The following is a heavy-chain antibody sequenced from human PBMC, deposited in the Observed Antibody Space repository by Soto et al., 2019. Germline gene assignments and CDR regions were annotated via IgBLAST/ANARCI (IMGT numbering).Heavy chain of an antibody. D-gene: IGHD5-12*01. CDR1: GFTFTNYA. J-gene: IGHJ4*02. CDR2: ISGDGKTA. CDR3: ARSGPYYSDY. V-gene: IGHV3-23*01. Sequence: GGSLRLSCAVSGFTFTNYALSWVRQAPGKGLECVASISGDGKTAYYTASVTGRFTISRDNSKNTLSLQMNSLRVEDTAVYYCARSGPYYSDYWGRGTLVTVSS.